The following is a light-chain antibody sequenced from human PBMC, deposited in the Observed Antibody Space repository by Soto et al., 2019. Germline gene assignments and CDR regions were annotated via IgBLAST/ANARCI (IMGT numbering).Light chain of an antibody. V-gene: IGKV2-28*01. CDR1: QTLLHSNGYNY. CDR2: LGS. CDR3: MQGLQSPLRYT. J-gene: IGKJ2*01. Sequence: DIVMTQSPLSLSVTPGEPASISCTSSQTLLHSNGYNYLDWYLQKPGQSPQLLIYLGSNRASGVPDRFSGSGSGTAFTLKISGVKAEDVGVYYCMQGLQSPLRYTFVQGNRLEIK.